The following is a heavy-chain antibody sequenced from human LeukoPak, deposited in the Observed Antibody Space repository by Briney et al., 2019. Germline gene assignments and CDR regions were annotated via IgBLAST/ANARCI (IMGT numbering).Heavy chain of an antibody. Sequence: ASVKVSCKASGYTFTGYYMHWVRQAPGEGLEWMGWINPNSGGTKYAQKFQGRVTMTRDTSISTAYMELSRLRSDDTAVYYCARSPTPGYCSGGSCYFWMNWGQGTLVTVSS. CDR1: GYTFTGYY. J-gene: IGHJ4*02. V-gene: IGHV1-2*02. CDR2: INPNSGGT. D-gene: IGHD2-15*01. CDR3: ARSPTPGYCSGGSCYFWMN.